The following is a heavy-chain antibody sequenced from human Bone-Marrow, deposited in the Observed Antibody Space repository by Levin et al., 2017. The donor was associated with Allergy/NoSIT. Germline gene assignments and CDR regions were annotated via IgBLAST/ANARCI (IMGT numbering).Heavy chain of an antibody. CDR2: INPKSGDT. D-gene: IGHD2-21*02. V-gene: IGHV1-2*06. J-gene: IGHJ6*02. Sequence: ASVKVSCKASGYTFTNYHVYWVRHAPGQGLEWMGRINPKSGDTKYAPKFQGRVTMTRDTSINTVYMQLSGLSSDDTATYYCARDHGDPYYYYYYGLDAWGQGTTVTVSS. CDR1: GYTFTNYH. CDR3: ARDHGDPYYYYYYGLDA.